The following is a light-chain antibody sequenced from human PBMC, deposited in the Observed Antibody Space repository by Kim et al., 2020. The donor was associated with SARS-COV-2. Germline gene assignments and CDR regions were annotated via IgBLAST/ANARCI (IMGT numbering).Light chain of an antibody. CDR3: VLYMGRGSWV. CDR1: SGSVSTSYS. V-gene: IGLV8-61*01. Sequence: QTVVTQEPSFSVSPGGTVTLTCGLSSGSVSTSYSPSWYQQTPGQAPRTLIYSTNTRSSGVPDRFSGSILGNKAALTITGAQADDESHYYCVLYMGRGSWVFGGGTQLTVL. J-gene: IGLJ3*02. CDR2: STN.